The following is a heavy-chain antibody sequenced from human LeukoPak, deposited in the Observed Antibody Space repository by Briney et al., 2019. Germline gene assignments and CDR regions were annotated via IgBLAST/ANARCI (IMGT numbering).Heavy chain of an antibody. CDR1: GGSFSGYY. Sequence: LETLSLTCAVYGGSFSGYYWSWIRQPPGKGLEWIGEINHSGSTNYNPSLKSRVTISVDTSKNQFSLKLSSVTAADTAVYYCARLGGSIYFYYMDVWGKGTTVTISS. D-gene: IGHD3-16*01. CDR3: ARLGGSIYFYYMDV. V-gene: IGHV4-34*01. CDR2: INHSGST. J-gene: IGHJ6*03.